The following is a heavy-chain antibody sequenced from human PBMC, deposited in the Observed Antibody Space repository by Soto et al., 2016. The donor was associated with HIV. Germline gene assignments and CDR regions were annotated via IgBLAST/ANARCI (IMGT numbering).Heavy chain of an antibody. CDR2: MNPNSGNS. Sequence: QVQLVQSGAEVKKPGASVKVSCKASGYTFTNYDFNWVRQASGQGLEWMGWMNPNSGNSVYAQKFQGRVTITTNTSISTAYMELSSLRSEDTAMYFCAVVVVMPRNYGLDVWGQGTTATVSS. V-gene: IGHV1-8*02. CDR3: AVVVVMPRNYGLDV. J-gene: IGHJ6*02. D-gene: IGHD3-22*01. CDR1: GYTFTNYD.